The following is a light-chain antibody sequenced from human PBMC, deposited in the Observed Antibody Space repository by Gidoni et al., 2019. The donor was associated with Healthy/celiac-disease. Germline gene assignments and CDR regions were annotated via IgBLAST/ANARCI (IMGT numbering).Light chain of an antibody. J-gene: IGKJ4*01. Sequence: IGLTQSPGTLFLSPGERPTLSCRARQSVISSYLAWYQQKPGQAPRLLIYGASSRATGIPDRFSGSGSGTDVTLTISRLEPEDFAVYYCQQYGSSPSLTFGGGTKVEIK. CDR1: QSVISSY. CDR2: GAS. CDR3: QQYGSSPSLT. V-gene: IGKV3-20*01.